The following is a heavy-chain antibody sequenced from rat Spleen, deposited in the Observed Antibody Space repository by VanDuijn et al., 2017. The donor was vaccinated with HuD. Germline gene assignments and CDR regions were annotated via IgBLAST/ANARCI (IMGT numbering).Heavy chain of an antibody. J-gene: IGHJ4*01. CDR2: INGAGST. Sequence: EVQLQESGPDLVKPSQSLSLTCSVTGYSITSSYRWNWIRKFPGNKLEWMGYINGAGSTNYNPSLKSRISITRDTSKNQVFLQVNSVTTEDTATYYCARWDYYDGTYGVMDAWGQGASVTVSS. D-gene: IGHD1-12*02. CDR1: GYSITSSYR. V-gene: IGHV3-3*01. CDR3: ARWDYYDGTYGVMDA.